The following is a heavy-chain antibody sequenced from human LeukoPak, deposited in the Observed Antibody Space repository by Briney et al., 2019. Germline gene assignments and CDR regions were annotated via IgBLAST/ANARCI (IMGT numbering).Heavy chain of an antibody. D-gene: IGHD3-10*02. CDR1: GFPLSSYA. V-gene: IGHV3-23*01. J-gene: IGHJ6*02. CDR2: IGSDGKT. CDR3: ARDLNYYVAMDV. Sequence: PGGSLSLTCDASGFPLSSYAMTWVRQAPGKGLEWVSSIGSDGKTHYSESVKGRFVISRDNFGGMVFLQLNSLRVEDTALYYCARDLNYYVAMDVWGQGTMVTVSS.